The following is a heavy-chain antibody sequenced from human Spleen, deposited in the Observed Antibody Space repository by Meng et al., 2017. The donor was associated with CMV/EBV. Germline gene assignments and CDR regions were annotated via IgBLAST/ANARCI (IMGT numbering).Heavy chain of an antibody. CDR2: IGGSGVST. Sequence: SCKASGYTFRNYAMGWVRQAPGKGLEWVSAIGGSGVSTYYADSVEGRFTISRDNSKNTVYLQMSSLRAEDTAVYYCARADDNSALTYAFDIWGQGTMVTVSS. D-gene: IGHD3-22*01. J-gene: IGHJ3*02. V-gene: IGHV3-23*01. CDR3: ARADDNSALTYAFDI. CDR1: GYTFRNYA.